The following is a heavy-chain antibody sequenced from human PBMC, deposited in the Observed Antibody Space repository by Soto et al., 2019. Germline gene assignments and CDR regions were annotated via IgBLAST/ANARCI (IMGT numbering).Heavy chain of an antibody. D-gene: IGHD2-8*01. CDR1: GGTFSSYA. Sequence: SVKVSCKASGGTFSSYAISWVRQAPGQGLEWMGGIIPIFGTANYAPKFQGRVTITADESTSTAYMELSSLRSEDTAVYYCARDCTNGVCAVSYYYGMDVWGQGTTVTVSS. CDR3: ARDCTNGVCAVSYYYGMDV. J-gene: IGHJ6*02. V-gene: IGHV1-69*13. CDR2: IIPIFGTA.